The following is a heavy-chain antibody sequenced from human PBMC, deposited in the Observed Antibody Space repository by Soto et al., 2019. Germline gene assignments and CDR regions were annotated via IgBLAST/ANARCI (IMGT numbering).Heavy chain of an antibody. V-gene: IGHV3-30*03. D-gene: IGHD6-19*01. J-gene: IGHJ4*02. CDR1: GFTFSSYG. CDR3: ASCSSGWDFDY. Sequence: GGSLRLSCAASGFTFSSYGMHWVRQAPGKGLEWVAVISYDGSNKYYADSVKGRFTISRDNSKNTLYLQMNSLRAEDTAVYYCASCSSGWDFDYWGQGTLVTVSS. CDR2: ISYDGSNK.